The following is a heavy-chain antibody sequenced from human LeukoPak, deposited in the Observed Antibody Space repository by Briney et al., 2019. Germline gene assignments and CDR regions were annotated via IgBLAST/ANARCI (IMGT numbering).Heavy chain of an antibody. CDR1: GGSFNGYY. V-gene: IGHV4-59*01. Sequence: SETLSLTSAVYGGSFNGYYWSWIRQPPGKGLEWIGYIYYSGSTNYNPSLKSRVTISVDTSKNQFSLKLSSVTAADTAVYYCARYNAGIAAASFAFDIWGQGTMVTVSS. CDR3: ARYNAGIAAASFAFDI. D-gene: IGHD6-13*01. CDR2: IYYSGST. J-gene: IGHJ3*02.